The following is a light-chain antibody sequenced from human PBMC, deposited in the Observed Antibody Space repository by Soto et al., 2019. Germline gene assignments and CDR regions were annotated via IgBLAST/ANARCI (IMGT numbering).Light chain of an antibody. Sequence: QSALTQPASVSGSPGQSITISCTGTNSDVGGYNYVSWYQQHPGKAPKLMIYDVSNRPSGVSNRFSGSKSGNTASLTISGLQAEDEADYYCSSYTSSSTNVVFGGGTKLTVL. CDR2: DVS. CDR1: NSDVGGYNY. J-gene: IGLJ2*01. V-gene: IGLV2-14*01. CDR3: SSYTSSSTNVV.